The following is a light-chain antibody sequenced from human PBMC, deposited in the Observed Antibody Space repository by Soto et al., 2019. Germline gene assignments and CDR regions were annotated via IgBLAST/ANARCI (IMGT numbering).Light chain of an antibody. J-gene: IGLJ3*02. CDR2: NSN. CDR3: QSFDRRLSGWV. Sequence: QSVLTQPPSVSGAPGQRVTISCTGSSSNIGAGYDVQWYQQLPGTAPKLLISNSNNRASGVPDRFSGSRSDTSASLAITGIQAEDEADYHCQSFDRRLSGWVFGGGTKLTVL. CDR1: SSNIGAGYD. V-gene: IGLV1-40*01.